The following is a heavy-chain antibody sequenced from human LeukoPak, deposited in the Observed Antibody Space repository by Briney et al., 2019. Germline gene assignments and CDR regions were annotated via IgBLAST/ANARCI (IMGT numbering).Heavy chain of an antibody. V-gene: IGHV4-31*03. CDR1: GGSISSGGYF. J-gene: IGHJ1*01. CDR3: ASVSYDTSLQH. Sequence: SETLSLTCTVSGGSISSGGYFWSWVRQHPGNVLEWIGYIYYSGSTYYNPSLKGRVTISVDTSKNQFSLRLSSVTAADTAIYYCASVSYDTSLQHWGQGTLVTVSS. CDR2: IYYSGST. D-gene: IGHD3-22*01.